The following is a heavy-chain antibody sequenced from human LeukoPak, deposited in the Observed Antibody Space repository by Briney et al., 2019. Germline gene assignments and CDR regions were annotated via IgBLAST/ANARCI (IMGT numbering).Heavy chain of an antibody. V-gene: IGHV3-7*01. D-gene: IGHD2-2*01. Sequence: GGSLRLSCSASGFTFPSYAMTWVRQAPGKGLEWVAKTKQDGSKKYYVDSVKGRFTISRDNAKNSLYLQMSSLRAEDTAVYYCARGSYQFDYWGQGTLVTVSS. CDR3: ARGSYQFDY. CDR1: GFTFPSYA. CDR2: TKQDGSKK. J-gene: IGHJ4*02.